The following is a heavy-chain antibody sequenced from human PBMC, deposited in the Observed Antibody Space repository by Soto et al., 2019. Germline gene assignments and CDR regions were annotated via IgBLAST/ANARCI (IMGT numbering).Heavy chain of an antibody. V-gene: IGHV4-59*01. CDR2: VHYTGTT. CDR3: ARDLAAVPRAFDY. Sequence: ETLSLTCTVSGGSISSYFYIWVRQPPGKGLEWIGSVHYTGTTDYNPSLKSRVTISVDTSKTQFSLNLRSVTAADTAVYYCARDLAAVPRAFDYWGRGTLVTVSS. D-gene: IGHD6-13*01. CDR1: GGSISSYF. J-gene: IGHJ4*02.